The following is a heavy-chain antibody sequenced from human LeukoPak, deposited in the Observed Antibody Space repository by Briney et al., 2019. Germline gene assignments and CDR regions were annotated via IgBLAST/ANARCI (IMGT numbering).Heavy chain of an antibody. CDR2: IYTSGST. CDR3: ARRPRNYYDSSGYHWGNWFDP. V-gene: IGHV4-4*07. J-gene: IGHJ5*02. D-gene: IGHD3-22*01. Sequence: PSETLSLTCTVSGGSISSYYWSWIRQPAGKGLEWIGRIYTSGSTNYNPSLKSRVTMSVDTSKNQFSLKLSSVTAADTAVYYCARRPRNYYDSSGYHWGNWFDPWGQGTLVTVSS. CDR1: GGSISSYY.